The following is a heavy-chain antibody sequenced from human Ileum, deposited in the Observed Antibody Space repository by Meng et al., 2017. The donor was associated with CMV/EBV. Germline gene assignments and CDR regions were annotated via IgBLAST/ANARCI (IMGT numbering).Heavy chain of an antibody. CDR2: LSYDGSSS. V-gene: IGHV3-30-3*01. CDR3: ARLGRHQLVWGPLDT. J-gene: IGHJ3*02. D-gene: IGHD2-2*01. Sequence: GESLKISCAASGFTFSSYAMHWVRQAPGKGLEWVAVLSYDGSSSYYADSVKGRFTISRDKSNNTLYLQMNSLRAEDAAAYYCARLGRHQLVWGPLDTWGQGTMVTVSS. CDR1: GFTFSSYA.